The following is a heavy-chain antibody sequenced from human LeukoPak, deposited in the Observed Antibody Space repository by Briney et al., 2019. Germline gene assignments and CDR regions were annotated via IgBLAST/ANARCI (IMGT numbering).Heavy chain of an antibody. CDR1: GFTFSCYA. CDR2: ISYDGSNK. D-gene: IGHD6-19*01. Sequence: GRSLRLSCAASGFTFSCYAMHWVRQAPGKGLEWVAVISYDGSNKYYADSVKGRFTISRDNSKNTLYLQMNSLRAEDTAVYYCIAVAVRFEEPLDAFDIWGQGTMVTVSS. CDR3: IAVAVRFEEPLDAFDI. V-gene: IGHV3-30-3*01. J-gene: IGHJ3*02.